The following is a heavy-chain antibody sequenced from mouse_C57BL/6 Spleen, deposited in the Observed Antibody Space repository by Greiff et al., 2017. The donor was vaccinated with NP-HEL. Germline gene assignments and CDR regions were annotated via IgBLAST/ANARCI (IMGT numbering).Heavy chain of an antibody. CDR2: IYPGDGDT. CDR3: ARSAYYSNGYFDV. D-gene: IGHD2-5*01. Sequence: VQLQQSGAELVKPGASVKISCKASGYAFSSYWMNWVKQRPGKGLEWIGQIYPGDGDTNYNGKFKGKATLTADKSSSTAYMQLSSLTSEDSAVYFCARSAYYSNGYFDVWGTGTTVTVSS. CDR1: GYAFSSYW. J-gene: IGHJ1*03. V-gene: IGHV1-80*01.